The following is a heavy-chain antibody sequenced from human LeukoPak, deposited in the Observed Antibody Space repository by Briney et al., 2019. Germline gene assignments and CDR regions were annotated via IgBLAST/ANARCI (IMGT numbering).Heavy chain of an antibody. CDR2: ISSDPSHT. CDR3: ARDPDYYGRRVLVF. J-gene: IGHJ4*02. D-gene: IGHD3-10*01. V-gene: IGHV3-21*01. Sequence: GGSLRLSYVASGFPFSSVGMSWVRQAPGKGLEWVWYISSDPSHTYYADSVRGRFTISRDSAKHSLSLQMDNLRTEDTAMYYCARDPDYYGRRVLVFWGQGTRVTVSS. CDR1: GFPFSSVG.